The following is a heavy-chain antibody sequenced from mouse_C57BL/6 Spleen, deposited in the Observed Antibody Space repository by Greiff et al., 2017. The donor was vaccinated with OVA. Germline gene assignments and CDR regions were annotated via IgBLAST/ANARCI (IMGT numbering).Heavy chain of an antibody. CDR2: IHPTSGST. CDR3: LPYLHGGFAY. CDR1: GYTFTSYW. J-gene: IGHJ3*01. V-gene: IGHV1-64*01. D-gene: IGHD1-2*01. Sequence: QVQLQQSGAELVKPGASVKLSCKASGYTFTSYWMHWVKQRPGQGLEWIGMIHPTSGSTNYNEKFKSKATLTVDKSSSTAYMQLSSLTSEDSAVYYCLPYLHGGFAYWGQGTLVTVSA.